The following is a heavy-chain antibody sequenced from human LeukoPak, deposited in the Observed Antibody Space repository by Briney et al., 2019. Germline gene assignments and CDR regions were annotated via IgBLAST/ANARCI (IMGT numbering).Heavy chain of an antibody. CDR2: TYSGGGT. Sequence: GGSLRLSCAASGFTVSSNHMTWVRQAPGKGLEWVSVTYSGGGTYFADSVKGRFTISRDNSKNTVYLQMNSLRAEDTAVYYCARAFIDPWGQGTLVAVSS. CDR1: GFTVSSNH. V-gene: IGHV3-53*01. J-gene: IGHJ5*02. CDR3: ARAFIDP.